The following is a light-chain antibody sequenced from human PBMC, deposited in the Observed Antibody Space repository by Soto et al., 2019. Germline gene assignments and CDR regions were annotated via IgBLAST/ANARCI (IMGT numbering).Light chain of an antibody. J-gene: IGKJ1*01. CDR1: QSISTY. Sequence: DIQMTQSPSSLSASVGDRVTITCRASQSISTYLNWYQQKPGKAPKFLIYAASTLQSGVPSRFSGSASGTEFTLTISSLQPDDIATYYCQQCHRYLTFGQGTKVDI. CDR2: AAS. CDR3: QQCHRYLT. V-gene: IGKV1-39*01.